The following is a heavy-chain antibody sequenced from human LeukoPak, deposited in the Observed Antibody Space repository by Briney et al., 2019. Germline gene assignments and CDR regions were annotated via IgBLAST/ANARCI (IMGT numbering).Heavy chain of an antibody. J-gene: IGHJ4*02. D-gene: IGHD6-13*01. CDR3: ARHNQQLVFDC. Sequence: SETLSLTCTVSGGSISSYYWSWIRQPPGKGLEWIGYIYYSGSTNYNPSLKSRVTISVDTSKNQFSLKLSSVAAADTAVYYCARHNQQLVFDCWGQGTLVTVSS. CDR2: IYYSGST. V-gene: IGHV4-59*08. CDR1: GGSISSYY.